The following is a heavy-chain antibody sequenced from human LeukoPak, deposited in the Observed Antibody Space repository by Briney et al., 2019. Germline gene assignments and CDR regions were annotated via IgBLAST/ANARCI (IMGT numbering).Heavy chain of an antibody. CDR1: GYTFTSYY. J-gene: IGHJ4*02. V-gene: IGHV1-46*01. D-gene: IGHD3-22*01. Sequence: ASVKVSCKASGYTFTSYYMHWVRQAPGQGLAWMGIINPSGGSTSYAQKFQGRVTMTRDTSTSTVYMELSSLRSEDTAVYYCARDDTDYYDSSGYFSYWGQGTLVTVSS. CDR2: INPSGGST. CDR3: ARDDTDYYDSSGYFSY.